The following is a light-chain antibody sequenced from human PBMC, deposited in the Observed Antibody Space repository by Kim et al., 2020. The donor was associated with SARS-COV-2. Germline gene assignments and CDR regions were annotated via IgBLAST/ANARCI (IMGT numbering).Light chain of an antibody. Sequence: SYELTQPPSVSVSPGQTASITCSGDKLGNKYACWYQQKSGQSPVLVIYQDSKRPSGIPERFSGSNSGNTATLTISGTQAMDEADYCCQAWDSSTVVFGGGTQLTVL. J-gene: IGLJ2*01. CDR3: QAWDSSTVV. CDR1: KLGNKY. V-gene: IGLV3-1*01. CDR2: QDS.